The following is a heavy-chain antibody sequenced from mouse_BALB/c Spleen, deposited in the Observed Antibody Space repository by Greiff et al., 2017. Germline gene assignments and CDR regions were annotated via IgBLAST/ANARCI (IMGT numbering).Heavy chain of an antibody. J-gene: IGHJ1*01. CDR1: GFTFSSFG. CDR3: ARAPSYYYGSSSDWYFDV. V-gene: IGHV5-17*02. CDR2: ISSGSSTI. Sequence: DVKLVESGGGLVQPGGSRKLSCAASGFTFSSFGMHWVRQAPEKGLEWVAYISSGSSTIYYADTVKGRFTISRDNPKNTLFLQMTSLRSEDTAMYYCARAPSYYYGSSSDWYFDVWAAGTTVTVSS. D-gene: IGHD1-1*01.